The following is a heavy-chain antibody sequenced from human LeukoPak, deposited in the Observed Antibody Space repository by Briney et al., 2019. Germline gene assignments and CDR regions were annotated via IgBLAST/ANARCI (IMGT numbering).Heavy chain of an antibody. D-gene: IGHD5/OR15-5a*01. CDR1: GFTFSSYW. J-gene: IGHJ4*02. CDR3: ARVSVCPRCHFDY. V-gene: IGHV3-74*01. CDR2: ISPDGSSV. Sequence: GGSLRLSCAASGFTFSSYWMHWVRQAPGKGLVWVSRISPDGSSVIYADSVKGRFTISRDNAKNTLYLQMNSLRADDTAVYYYARVSVCPRCHFDYWGQGTLVTVSS.